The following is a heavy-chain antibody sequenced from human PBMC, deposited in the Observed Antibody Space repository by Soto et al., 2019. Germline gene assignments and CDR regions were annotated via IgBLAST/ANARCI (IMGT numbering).Heavy chain of an antibody. J-gene: IGHJ4*02. D-gene: IGHD1-26*01. CDR1: GATFSSYA. V-gene: IGHV1-69*12. Sequence: QVQLVQSGAEVKKPGSSVKVSCKASGATFSSYAISWVRQAPGQGLEWMGGIIPIFGTANYAQKFQGRVTITADESTSTAYMELSSLRSEDTAVYYCARAGIVGVWSGSIHGVDYWGQGTLVTVSS. CDR3: ARAGIVGVWSGSIHGVDY. CDR2: IIPIFGTA.